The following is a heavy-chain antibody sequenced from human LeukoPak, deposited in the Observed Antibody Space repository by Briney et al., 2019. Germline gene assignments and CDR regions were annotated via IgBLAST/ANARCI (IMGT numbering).Heavy chain of an antibody. CDR3: ARLTPLEGYFDWLPFDY. D-gene: IGHD3-9*01. Sequence: GESLKISCKGSGYSFTSYWIGWVRQLPGKGLEWMGIIYPGDSDTRYRPSFQGQVTISADKSISTAYLQWSSLKASDTAMYYCARLTPLEGYFDWLPFDYWGQGTLVTVSS. J-gene: IGHJ4*02. CDR1: GYSFTSYW. CDR2: IYPGDSDT. V-gene: IGHV5-51*01.